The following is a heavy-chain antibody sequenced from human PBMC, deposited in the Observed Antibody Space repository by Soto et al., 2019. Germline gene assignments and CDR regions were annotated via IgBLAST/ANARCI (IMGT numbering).Heavy chain of an antibody. CDR1: GFNFSSYG. J-gene: IGHJ5*02. CDR3: AKHLWFGESVFDP. V-gene: IGHV3-23*01. D-gene: IGHD3-10*01. Sequence: EVQLLESGGGLVQPGGSLRLSCAGTGFNFSSYGMSWVRQAPGKGLEWVSTIRGSAGNANDADSVKGRFTISRDDSTNTVHLQMNSLRPDDTAVYYCAKHLWFGESVFDPWGQGTLVVVSS. CDR2: IRGSAGNA.